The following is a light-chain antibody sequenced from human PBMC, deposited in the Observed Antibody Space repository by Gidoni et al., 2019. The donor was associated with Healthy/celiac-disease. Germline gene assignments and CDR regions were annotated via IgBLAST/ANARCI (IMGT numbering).Light chain of an antibody. CDR1: QSVLYSSNNKNY. V-gene: IGKV4-1*01. J-gene: IGKJ2*01. CDR2: WAS. CDR3: QQYYSTPPYT. Sequence: DIVMTQSPDSLAVSLGERATINCKSSQSVLYSSNNKNYLAWYQQKPGQPPKLLIYWASTRESRVPDRFSGSGSGTDFTLTISSLQAEDVAVYHCQQYYSTPPYTFGQGTKLEIK.